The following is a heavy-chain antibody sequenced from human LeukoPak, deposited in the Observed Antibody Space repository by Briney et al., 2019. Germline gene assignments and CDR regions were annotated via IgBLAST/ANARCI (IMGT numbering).Heavy chain of an antibody. D-gene: IGHD5-24*01. CDR3: ARGTGYKMFDY. CDR1: GYTFTNYW. V-gene: IGHV5-51*01. CDR2: IDPGDSDT. J-gene: IGHJ4*02. Sequence: PGESLKVSCKGSGYTFTNYWIGWVRQMPGKGLEWMGIIDPGDSDTRYSPSFQGQVTISADKSISAAYLQWSSLKASDTAMYYCARGTGYKMFDYWGQGTLVTVSS.